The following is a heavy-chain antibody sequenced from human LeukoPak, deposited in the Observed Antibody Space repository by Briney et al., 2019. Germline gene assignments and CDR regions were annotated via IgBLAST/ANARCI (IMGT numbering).Heavy chain of an antibody. CDR2: IYYSGST. Sequence: SETLSLTCTVSGGSISSYYWSWIRQPPGKGLEWIGYIYYSGSTNNNPSLKSRVTISVDTSKNQFSLKLSSVTAADTAVYYCAREHCSGGSCYSDDWGQGTLVTVSS. J-gene: IGHJ4*02. CDR1: GGSISSYY. D-gene: IGHD2-15*01. CDR3: AREHCSGGSCYSDD. V-gene: IGHV4-59*01.